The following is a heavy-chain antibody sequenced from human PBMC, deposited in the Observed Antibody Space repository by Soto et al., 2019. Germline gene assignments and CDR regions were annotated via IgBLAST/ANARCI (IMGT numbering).Heavy chain of an antibody. V-gene: IGHV4-31*03. J-gene: IGHJ5*02. Sequence: QVQLQESGPGLVEPSQTLSLTCTVSGASITGEGYYWSGIRQYSGRGLEWIGYIHYGGSTYSNPSVKSRLTISVDTSKTQFFLKLTSVTAADTAVYYCARAWTAPAGWANWFDRWGQGTLVTVSS. D-gene: IGHD6-13*01. CDR3: ARAWTAPAGWANWFDR. CDR1: GASITGEGYY. CDR2: IHYGGST.